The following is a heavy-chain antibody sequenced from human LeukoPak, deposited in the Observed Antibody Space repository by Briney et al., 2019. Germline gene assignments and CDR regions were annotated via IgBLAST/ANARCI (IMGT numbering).Heavy chain of an antibody. CDR2: IYYSGST. V-gene: IGHV4-31*03. CDR1: GGSISSGGYY. J-gene: IGHJ4*02. CDR3: ARGYGSGSYPFDY. Sequence: TSETLSLTCTVSGGSISSGGYYWSWIRQHPGKGLEWIGYIYYSGSTYYNPSLKSRVTISVDTSKNQFSLKLSSVTAADTAVYYCARGYGSGSYPFDYWGQGTLVTVSS. D-gene: IGHD3-10*01.